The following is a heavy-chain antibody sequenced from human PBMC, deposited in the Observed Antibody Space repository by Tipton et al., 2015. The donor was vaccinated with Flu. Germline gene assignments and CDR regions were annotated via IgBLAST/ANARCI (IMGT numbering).Heavy chain of an antibody. Sequence: TLSLTCSVSGDSIGNAYYWGWIRQPPGKGLEWIGEINHSGSTNYNPSLKSRVTISVDTSKNQFSLKLSSVTAADTAVYYCARGLYGSGSYQRRYFDSWGQGTLVTVSS. J-gene: IGHJ4*02. D-gene: IGHD3-10*01. CDR2: INHSGST. V-gene: IGHV4-38-2*02. CDR3: ARGLYGSGSYQRRYFDS. CDR1: GDSIGNAYY.